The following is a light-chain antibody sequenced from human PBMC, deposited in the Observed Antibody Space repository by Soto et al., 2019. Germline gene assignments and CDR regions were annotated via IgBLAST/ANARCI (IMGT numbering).Light chain of an antibody. CDR3: QQYGSSPLT. J-gene: IGKJ4*01. V-gene: IGKV3-20*01. CDR1: QSVTSTY. Sequence: EIVSTQSPGTLSLSPGERATLSCRASQSVTSTYLAWYQQKPGQAPRLLIYGASNRATGIPDRFTGRGSGTDFTLTISRLEPEDFAGYYCQQYGSSPLTFGGGTKVEIK. CDR2: GAS.